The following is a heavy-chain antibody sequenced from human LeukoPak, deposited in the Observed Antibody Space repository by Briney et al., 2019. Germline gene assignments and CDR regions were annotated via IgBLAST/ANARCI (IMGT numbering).Heavy chain of an antibody. CDR2: MNPNSGNT. J-gene: IGHJ6*03. CDR3: ARGHSSGWYVGYYYYYYMDV. V-gene: IGHV1-8*03. CDR1: GYTFTSYD. D-gene: IGHD6-19*01. Sequence: ASVKVSCKASGYTFTSYDINWVRQATGQGLEWMGWMNPNSGNTGYAQKFQGRVTITRNTSISTAYMEMSSLKSEDTAVYYCARGHSSGWYVGYYYYYYMDVWGKGTTVTVSS.